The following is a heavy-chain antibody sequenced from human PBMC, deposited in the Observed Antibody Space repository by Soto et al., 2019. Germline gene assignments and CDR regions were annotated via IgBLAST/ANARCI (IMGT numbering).Heavy chain of an antibody. CDR1: GYTFTSYG. CDR3: ARDLVDSGSYSHPDGMDV. Sequence: QVPLVQSGAEVKKPGASVKVSCKASGYTFTSYGISWVRQAPGQGLEWMGWISAYNGNTNYAQKLQGRVTMTTDTSTSTAYMELRSLRSDDTAVYYCARDLVDSGSYSHPDGMDVWGQGTTVTVSS. D-gene: IGHD1-26*01. CDR2: ISAYNGNT. J-gene: IGHJ6*02. V-gene: IGHV1-18*01.